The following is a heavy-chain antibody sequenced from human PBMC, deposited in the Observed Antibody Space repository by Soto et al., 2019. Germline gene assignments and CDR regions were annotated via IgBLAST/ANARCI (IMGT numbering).Heavy chain of an antibody. V-gene: IGHV3-30-3*01. J-gene: IGHJ5*02. CDR1: GFTFSSYA. Sequence: QVQLVESGGGVVQPGRSLRLSCAASGFTFSSYAMHWVRQAPGKGLEWVAVISYDGSNKYYADSVKGRFTISRDNSKNTLYLQMNSLRAEDTAVYYCARANITMVRGATRVGWFDPWGQGTLVTVSS. CDR2: ISYDGSNK. CDR3: ARANITMVRGATRVGWFDP. D-gene: IGHD3-10*01.